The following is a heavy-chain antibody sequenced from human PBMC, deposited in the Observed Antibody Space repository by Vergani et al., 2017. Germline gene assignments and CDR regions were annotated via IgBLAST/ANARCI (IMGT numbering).Heavy chain of an antibody. J-gene: IGHJ5*02. CDR3: AGVFGHKGNLGTQGRGWFDT. D-gene: IGHD3-16*01. CDR1: GGTFSSYA. Sequence: QVQLVQSGAEVKKPGSSVKVSCKASGGTFSSYAISWVRQAPGQGLEWMGGIIPIFGTANYAQKFQGRVTITADESTSTAYMGLSSLRSEDTAGYYCAGVFGHKGNLGTQGRGWFDTWGQGTLVTVSS. CDR2: IIPIFGTA. V-gene: IGHV1-69*01.